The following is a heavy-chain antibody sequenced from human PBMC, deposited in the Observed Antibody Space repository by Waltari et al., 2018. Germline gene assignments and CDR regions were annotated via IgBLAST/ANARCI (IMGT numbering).Heavy chain of an antibody. CDR3: ASRVEWSNDAFDI. J-gene: IGHJ3*02. CDR2: MNTNSGNT. Sequence: QVQLVQSGAEVKKPGASVKVSCKASGYTFTSYDINWVRQATGQGLEWMGWMNTNSGNTGYAQKFQGRVTMTRNTSISTAYMELSSLRSEDTAVYYCASRVEWSNDAFDIWGQGTMVTVSS. V-gene: IGHV1-8*01. CDR1: GYTFTSYD. D-gene: IGHD1-26*01.